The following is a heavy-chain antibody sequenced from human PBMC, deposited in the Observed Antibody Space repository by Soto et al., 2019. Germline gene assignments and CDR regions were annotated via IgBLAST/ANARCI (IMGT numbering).Heavy chain of an antibody. V-gene: IGHV1-3*01. CDR1: GYPFTSYG. CDR2: INDGHGNT. D-gene: IGHD3-22*01. Sequence: SVKVSCKDSGYPFTSYGRHWVRQAPGQRLEWTGWINDGHGNTKYSEKFTGRVTITRDTSASTAYLELSSLRSEDTAVYYCARDPNDSSASYLHYYYGMDVWGQGTTVTVSS. CDR3: ARDPNDSSASYLHYYYGMDV. J-gene: IGHJ6*02.